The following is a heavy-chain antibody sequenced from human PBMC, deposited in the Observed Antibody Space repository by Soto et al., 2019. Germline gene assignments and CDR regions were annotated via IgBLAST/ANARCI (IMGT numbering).Heavy chain of an antibody. V-gene: IGHV3-64*01. CDR3: VRRVSGNYDY. CDR2: ISSKGGTT. CDR1: GFTFSSYD. J-gene: IGHJ4*02. D-gene: IGHD1-7*01. Sequence: PGESLRLSCLASGFTFSSYDLHWVRQAPGKGLEYVSSISSKGGTTYYGNSEKGRFTISRDNSNNTLYLQMGSLRAEDMAVYYCVRRVSGNYDYWGQGP.